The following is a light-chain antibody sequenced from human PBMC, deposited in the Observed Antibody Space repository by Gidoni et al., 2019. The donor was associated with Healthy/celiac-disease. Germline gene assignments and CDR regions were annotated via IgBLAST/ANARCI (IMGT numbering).Light chain of an antibody. J-gene: IGKJ1*01. Sequence: EIVLTHSPGTLSLSPGERATLSCRASQSVSSSYLAWYQQKPGQAPRLLIYGASSRATGTPDRFSGSGSGTDFTLTISRLEPEDFAVYYCQQYGSSPPWTFGQGTKVEIK. CDR1: QSVSSSY. CDR2: GAS. V-gene: IGKV3-20*01. CDR3: QQYGSSPPWT.